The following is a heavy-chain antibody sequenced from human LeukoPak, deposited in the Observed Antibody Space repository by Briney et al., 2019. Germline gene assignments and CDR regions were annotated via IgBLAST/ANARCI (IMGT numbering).Heavy chain of an antibody. J-gene: IGHJ6*03. Sequence: PSETLSLTCTVSGGSISSYYWSWIRQPPGKGLEWIGYIYYGGSTNYNPSLKSRVTISVDTSKNQFSLKLSSVTAADTAVYYCARDSGYYMDVWGKGTTATVSS. CDR1: GGSISSYY. CDR3: ARDSGYYMDV. CDR2: IYYGGST. D-gene: IGHD6-25*01. V-gene: IGHV4-59*01.